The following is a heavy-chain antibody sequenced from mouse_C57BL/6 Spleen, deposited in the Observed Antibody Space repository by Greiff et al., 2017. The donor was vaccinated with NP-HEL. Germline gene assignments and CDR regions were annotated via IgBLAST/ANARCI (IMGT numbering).Heavy chain of an antibody. J-gene: IGHJ2*01. CDR3: ARYDYEDYFDY. CDR2: IYPGDGDT. CDR1: GYAFSSSW. D-gene: IGHD2-4*01. Sequence: QVQLQQSGPELVKPGASVKISCKASGYAFSSSWMNWVKQRPGKGLEWIGRIYPGDGDTNYNGKFKDKATLTADKSSSTAYMQLSSLTSEDSAVYFCARYDYEDYFDYWGQGTTLTVSS. V-gene: IGHV1-82*01.